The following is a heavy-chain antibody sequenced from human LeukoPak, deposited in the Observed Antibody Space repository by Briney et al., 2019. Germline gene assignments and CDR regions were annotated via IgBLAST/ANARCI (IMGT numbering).Heavy chain of an antibody. Sequence: SETLSLTCTVSGYSISSGFYWGWIRQPPGKGLECIGSIYHSGTTYYNPSLKSRVTISVDTSKNQFSLKLSSVTAADTAVYYCAIFTFAGIIAPDYWGQGTLVTVSS. CDR2: IYHSGTT. CDR1: GYSISSGFY. CDR3: AIFTFAGIIAPDY. D-gene: IGHD3-16*02. J-gene: IGHJ4*02. V-gene: IGHV4-38-2*02.